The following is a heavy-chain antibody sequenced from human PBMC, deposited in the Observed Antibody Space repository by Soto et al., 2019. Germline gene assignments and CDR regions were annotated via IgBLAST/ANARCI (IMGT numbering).Heavy chain of an antibody. CDR2: IYYSGST. V-gene: IGHV4-31*03. CDR3: ARGNYYDSSGYYSPSGHDAFDI. J-gene: IGHJ3*02. CDR1: GGSISSGGYY. D-gene: IGHD3-22*01. Sequence: SETLSLTCTVSGGSISSGGYYWSWIRQHPGKGLEWIGYIYYSGSTYYNPSLKSRVTISVDTSKNQFSLKLSSVTAADTAVYYCARGNYYDSSGYYSPSGHDAFDIWGQGTMVTVSS.